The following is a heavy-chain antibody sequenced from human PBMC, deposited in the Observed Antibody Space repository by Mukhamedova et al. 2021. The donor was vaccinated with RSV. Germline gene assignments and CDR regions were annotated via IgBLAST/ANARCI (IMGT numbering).Heavy chain of an antibody. Sequence: SNYMMHWVRQAPGKGLVWVSRINSDGSSTTYADSVKGRFTISRDNAKNTLYLQTNSLRAEDTAVYYCARGGFDIWGQGTMVTVSS. CDR3: ARGGFDI. CDR2: INSDGSST. CDR1: SNYM. V-gene: IGHV3-74*01. J-gene: IGHJ3*02.